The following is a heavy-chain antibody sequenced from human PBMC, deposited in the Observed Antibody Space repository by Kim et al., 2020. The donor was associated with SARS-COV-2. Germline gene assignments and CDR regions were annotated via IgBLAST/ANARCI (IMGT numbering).Heavy chain of an antibody. J-gene: IGHJ4*02. CDR3: ARQGVVVVAATPNFDY. Sequence: ASVKVSCKASGYTFTSYYMHWVRQAPGQGLEWMGIINPSGGSTSYAQKFQGRVTMTRDTSTSTVYMELSSLRSEDTAVYYCARQGVVVVAATPNFDYWGQGTLVTVSS. D-gene: IGHD2-15*01. CDR1: GYTFTSYY. V-gene: IGHV1-46*01. CDR2: INPSGGST.